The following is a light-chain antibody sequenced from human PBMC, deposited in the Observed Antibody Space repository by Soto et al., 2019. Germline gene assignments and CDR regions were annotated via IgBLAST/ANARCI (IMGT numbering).Light chain of an antibody. Sequence: TSSDVGGYNYVSWYQQHPGKAPKLMIYDVSNRPSGVSNRFSGSKSGNTASLTISGLQAEDEADYYCSSYTSSSLVVFGGGTKVTVL. CDR3: SSYTSSSLVV. CDR1: SSDVGGYNY. CDR2: DVS. V-gene: IGLV2-14*04. J-gene: IGLJ2*01.